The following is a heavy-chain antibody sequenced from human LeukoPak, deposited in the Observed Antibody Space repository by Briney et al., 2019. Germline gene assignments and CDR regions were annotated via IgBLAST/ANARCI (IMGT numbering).Heavy chain of an antibody. V-gene: IGHV4-34*01. CDR2: IRHTEGT. D-gene: IGHD2-21*01. CDR3: ARIRCGHSGSVCYNH. Sequence: SETLSLTCGVFGVSINDYYWSWIRQSPGRGLEWIGEIRHTEGTRYNPSRESSVTMSVGTSENQLSLKLIFVTAADTAVYYCARIRCGHSGSVCYNHWGLGTLVTVSS. CDR1: GVSINDYY. J-gene: IGHJ4*02.